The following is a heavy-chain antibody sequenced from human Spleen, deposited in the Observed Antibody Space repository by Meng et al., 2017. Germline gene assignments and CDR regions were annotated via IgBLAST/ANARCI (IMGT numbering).Heavy chain of an antibody. D-gene: IGHD3-9*01. CDR2: INHSGST. Sequence: AQLQEWGAGLLKTSETLSRTCGVYGGSFSGYYWSWIGQPPGKGLEWIGEINHSGSTNYNPSLKSRVTISVDTSKNQFSLKLSSVTAADTAVYYCASWSRYFDWLLPDYWGQGTLVTVSS. V-gene: IGHV4-34*01. J-gene: IGHJ4*02. CDR3: ASWSRYFDWLLPDY. CDR1: GGSFSGYY.